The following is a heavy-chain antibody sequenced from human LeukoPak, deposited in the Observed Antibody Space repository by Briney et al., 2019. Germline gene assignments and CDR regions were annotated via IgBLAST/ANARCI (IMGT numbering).Heavy chain of an antibody. CDR2: IYYSGST. J-gene: IGHJ4*02. CDR1: GGSISSSSYY. V-gene: IGHV4-39*01. CDR3: ARPDRGYNYGYDFDY. Sequence: SETLSLTCTVSGGSISSSSYYWGWIRQPPGKGLEWIGSIYYSGSTYYNPSLKSRVTISVDTSKNQFSLKLSSVTAADTAVYYCARPDRGYNYGYDFDYWGQGTLVNVSS. D-gene: IGHD5-18*01.